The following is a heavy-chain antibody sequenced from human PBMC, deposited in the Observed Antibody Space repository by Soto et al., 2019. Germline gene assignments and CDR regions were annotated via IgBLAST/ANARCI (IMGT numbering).Heavy chain of an antibody. CDR1: GGSISSYY. CDR2: IYTSGST. Sequence: SETLSLTCAVSGGSISSYYWSWIRQPAGKGLEWIGRIYTSGSTNYNPSLKSRVTMSVDTSKNQFSLKLSSVTAADTAVYYCASPYCTNGVCYDAFDIWGQGTMVTVSS. CDR3: ASPYCTNGVCYDAFDI. D-gene: IGHD2-8*01. J-gene: IGHJ3*02. V-gene: IGHV4-4*07.